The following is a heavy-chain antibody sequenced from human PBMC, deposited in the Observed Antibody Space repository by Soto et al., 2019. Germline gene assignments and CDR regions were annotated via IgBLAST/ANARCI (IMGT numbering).Heavy chain of an antibody. D-gene: IGHD4-4*01. V-gene: IGHV4-4*02. Sequence: QVQLQESGPGLVKPSGTLSLTCAVSTASISSSNWWSWVRQPPGRGLEWIGEIYHSGSTNYNPSLNRRVTPAVDESTNQFSLTRSSVTAADTAVHYCARGYYSPSCDPWGQGHLVVFSS. J-gene: IGHJ5*02. CDR3: ARGYYSPSCDP. CDR2: IYHSGST. CDR1: TASISSSNW.